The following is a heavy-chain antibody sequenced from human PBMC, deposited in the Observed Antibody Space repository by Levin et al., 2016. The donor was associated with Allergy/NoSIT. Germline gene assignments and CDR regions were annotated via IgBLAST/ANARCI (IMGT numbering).Heavy chain of an antibody. CDR3: ARGHSSSPEEDMDV. Sequence: WVRQAPGQGLEWMGGIIPIFGTANYAQKFQGGVTITADKSTSTAYMELSSLRSEDTAVYYCARGHSSSPEEDMDVWGKGTTVTVSS. D-gene: IGHD6-6*01. V-gene: IGHV1-69*06. J-gene: IGHJ6*03. CDR2: IIPIFGTA.